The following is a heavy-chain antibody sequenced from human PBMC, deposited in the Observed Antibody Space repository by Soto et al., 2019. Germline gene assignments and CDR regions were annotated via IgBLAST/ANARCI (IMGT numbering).Heavy chain of an antibody. J-gene: IGHJ4*02. CDR3: ARPLRPYCSSTSCYARMSVDY. CDR2: IYPGDSDT. Sequence: GESLKISCKGSGYSFTSYWIGWVRQMPGKGLEWMGIIYPGDSDTRYSPSFQGQVTISADKSISTAYLQWSSLKASDTAMYYCARPLRPYCSSTSCYARMSVDYWGQGTLVTVSS. V-gene: IGHV5-51*01. CDR1: GYSFTSYW. D-gene: IGHD2-2*01.